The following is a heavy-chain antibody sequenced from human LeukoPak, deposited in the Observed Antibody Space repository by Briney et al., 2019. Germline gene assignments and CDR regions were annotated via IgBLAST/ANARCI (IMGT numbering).Heavy chain of an antibody. CDR3: AKDHYYDSSDYSSFDY. D-gene: IGHD3-22*01. CDR2: ISGSGGST. CDR1: GFSFSSHA. Sequence: PGGSLRLSCAASGFSFSSHAMSWVRQAPGKGLEWVSAISGSGGSTYYADSVRGRFTISRDNSKNTLYLQMNSLRAEDTAVYYCAKDHYYDSSDYSSFDYWGQGTLVTVSS. J-gene: IGHJ4*02. V-gene: IGHV3-23*01.